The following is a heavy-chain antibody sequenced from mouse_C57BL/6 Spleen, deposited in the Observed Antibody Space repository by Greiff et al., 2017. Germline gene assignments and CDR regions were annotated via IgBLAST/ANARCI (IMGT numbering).Heavy chain of an antibody. Sequence: VQLQQSGPELVKPGASVKISCKASGYTFTDYYMNWVKQSPGKSLEWIGDINPNNGGTSYNQKFKGKATLTVDKSSSTAYMELRSLTSEDSAVYYCARGSGRATGGMEDWGEGTSVTVSS. D-gene: IGHD3-1*01. J-gene: IGHJ4*01. CDR3: ARGSGRATGGMED. V-gene: IGHV1-26*01. CDR2: INPNNGGT. CDR1: GYTFTDYY.